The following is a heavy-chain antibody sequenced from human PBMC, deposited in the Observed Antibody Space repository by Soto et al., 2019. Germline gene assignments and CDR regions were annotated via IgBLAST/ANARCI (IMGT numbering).Heavy chain of an antibody. J-gene: IGHJ5*02. Sequence: TLSLTCTVSGGCISSGDYYWSWIRQPPGKGLEWIGYIYYSGSTYYNPSLKSRVTISVDTSKNQFSLKLRSVTDADTAVYYCARETYIVVVPAAHNWFDPWGQGTLVTVSS. CDR2: IYYSGST. D-gene: IGHD2-2*01. CDR3: ARETYIVVVPAAHNWFDP. CDR1: GGCISSGDYY. V-gene: IGHV4-30-4*01.